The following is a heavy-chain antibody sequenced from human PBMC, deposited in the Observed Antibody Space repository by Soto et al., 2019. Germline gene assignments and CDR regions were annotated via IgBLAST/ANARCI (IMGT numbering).Heavy chain of an antibody. Sequence: GGSLRLSCAASGFTVSSNYMSWVRQAPGKGLEWVSVIYSGGSTYYADSVKGRFTISRDNSKNTLYLQMNSLRAEDTAVYYCAITSGPYKVDTAMGDTAEAPAAYYYGMDVWGQGTTVTVSS. CDR2: IYSGGST. CDR3: AITSGPYKVDTAMGDTAEAPAAYYYGMDV. J-gene: IGHJ6*02. V-gene: IGHV3-53*01. CDR1: GFTVSSNY. D-gene: IGHD5-18*01.